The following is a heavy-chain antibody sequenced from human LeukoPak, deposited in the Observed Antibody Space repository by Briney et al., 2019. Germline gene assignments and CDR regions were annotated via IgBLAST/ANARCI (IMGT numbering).Heavy chain of an antibody. CDR3: ASGAIWSGYLDYYYYMDV. Sequence: SETLPLTCTVSGGSISSGSYYWSWIRQPAGKGLEWIGRIYTSGSTNYNPSLKSRVTISVGTSKNQFSLKLSSVTAADTAVYYCASGAIWSGYLDYYYYMDVWGKGTTVTVSS. V-gene: IGHV4-61*02. CDR1: GGSISSGSYY. J-gene: IGHJ6*03. D-gene: IGHD3-3*01. CDR2: IYTSGST.